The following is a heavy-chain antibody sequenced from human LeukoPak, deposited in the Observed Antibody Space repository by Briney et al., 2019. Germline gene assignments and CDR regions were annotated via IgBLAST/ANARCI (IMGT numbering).Heavy chain of an antibody. CDR2: MKRDGSEI. CDR3: ARNEWADY. J-gene: IGHJ4*02. V-gene: IGHV3-7*01. Sequence: GGSLRLSRSASGFTFSTYWMSWVRQAPGKGLEWVANMKRDGSEIYYVDSVRGRFTISRDNAKNSLYLQMNSLRDEDTAVYYCARNEWADYWGQGTLVTVSS. CDR1: GFTFSTYW. D-gene: IGHD1-26*01.